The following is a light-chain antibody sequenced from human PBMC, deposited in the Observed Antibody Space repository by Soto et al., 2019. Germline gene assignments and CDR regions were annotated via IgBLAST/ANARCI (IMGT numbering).Light chain of an antibody. CDR3: QSYDYNRSGVL. CDR1: ASDIGASYD. V-gene: IGLV1-40*01. Sequence: QSVLTQPPSVSGAPGQRVTISCAGSASDIGASYDVHWYQQVPGTAPKLLIYGNFNRPSGVPDRFSGSKSGTTASLAITGLQADDEDDYYCQSYDYNRSGVLFGGGTKLTVL. J-gene: IGLJ2*01. CDR2: GNF.